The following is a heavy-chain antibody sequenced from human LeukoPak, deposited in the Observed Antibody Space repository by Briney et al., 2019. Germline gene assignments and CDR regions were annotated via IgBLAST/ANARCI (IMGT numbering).Heavy chain of an antibody. D-gene: IGHD5-18*01. J-gene: IGHJ3*02. V-gene: IGHV4-34*01. CDR3: ARARRGYIDAFDI. Sequence: PSETLSLTCAVYGGSFSGYYWSWIRQPPGKGLEWIGEINHSGSTNYNPSLKSRVTISVDTSKNQFSLKLSSVTAADTAVYYCARARRGYIDAFDIWGQGTMVTVSS. CDR1: GGSFSGYY. CDR2: INHSGST.